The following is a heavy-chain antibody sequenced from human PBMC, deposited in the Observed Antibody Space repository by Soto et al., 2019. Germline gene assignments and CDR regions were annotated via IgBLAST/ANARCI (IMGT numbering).Heavy chain of an antibody. J-gene: IGHJ4*02. CDR2: INPNSGGT. D-gene: IGHD2-15*01. V-gene: IGHV1-2*02. CDR1: GYTFTGYY. CDR3: ARVSLGGGKTRGPNYYFDY. Sequence: ASVKVSCKASGYTFTGYYMHWVRQAPGQGLEWMGWINPNSGGTNYAQKFQGRVTMTRDTSISTAYMELSRLRSDDTAVYYCARVSLGGGKTRGPNYYFDYWGQGTLVTVSS.